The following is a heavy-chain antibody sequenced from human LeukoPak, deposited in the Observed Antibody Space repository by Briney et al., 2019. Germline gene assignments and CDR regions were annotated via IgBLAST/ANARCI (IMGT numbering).Heavy chain of an antibody. CDR3: ARDFGYYSDSDDTSGSAY. CDR2: ISYDGSIT. D-gene: IGHD3-22*01. J-gene: IGHJ4*02. Sequence: GGSLRLSCAASGFTFSRFAIHWVRQAPGKGLEWVAVISYDGSITDYADSVRGRFTVSRDNSKNTLWLQMNSLRGEDTAVYYCARDFGYYSDSDDTSGSAYWGQGTLVTVSS. V-gene: IGHV3-30-3*01. CDR1: GFTFSRFA.